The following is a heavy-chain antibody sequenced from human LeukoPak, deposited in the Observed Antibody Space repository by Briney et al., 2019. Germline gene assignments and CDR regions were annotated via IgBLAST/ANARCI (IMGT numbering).Heavy chain of an antibody. Sequence: PSETLSLTCTVSGGSISSSSYSRGWIRQPPGKGLEWIGSIYYSGSTYYNPSLKSRVTISVDTSKNQFSLKLSSVTAADTAVYYCAISGSYYLARSQLFDYWGQGTLVTVSS. V-gene: IGHV4-39*01. CDR2: IYYSGST. D-gene: IGHD1-26*01. CDR1: GGSISSSSYS. J-gene: IGHJ4*02. CDR3: AISGSYYLARSQLFDY.